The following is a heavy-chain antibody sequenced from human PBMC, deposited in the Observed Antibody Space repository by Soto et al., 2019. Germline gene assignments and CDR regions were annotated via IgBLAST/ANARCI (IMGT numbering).Heavy chain of an antibody. CDR3: ARSDGGIAAAGTDFDY. CDR1: GGSVSSGSYY. D-gene: IGHD6-13*01. J-gene: IGHJ4*02. Sequence: PSETLSLTCTVSGGSVSSGSYYWSWIRQPPGKGLEWIGYIYYSGSTNYNPSLKSRVTISVDTSKNQFSLKLSSVTAADTAVYYCARSDGGIAAAGTDFDYSGQGTPVTVSS. CDR2: IYYSGST. V-gene: IGHV4-61*01.